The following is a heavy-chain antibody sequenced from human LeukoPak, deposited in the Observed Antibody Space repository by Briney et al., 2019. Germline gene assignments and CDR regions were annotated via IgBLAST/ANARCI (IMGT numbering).Heavy chain of an antibody. V-gene: IGHV1-2*02. J-gene: IGHJ5*02. CDR3: ARGVRGWTTRWFGP. Sequence: ASVKVSCKASGYAFTGYYMHWVRQAPGQGLEWMGWINPNSGGTNYAQKFQGRVTMTRDTSISTAYMELSRLRSDDTAGYSCARGVRGWTTRWFGPWGQGTLVSVSS. D-gene: IGHD4-17*01. CDR2: INPNSGGT. CDR1: GYAFTGYY.